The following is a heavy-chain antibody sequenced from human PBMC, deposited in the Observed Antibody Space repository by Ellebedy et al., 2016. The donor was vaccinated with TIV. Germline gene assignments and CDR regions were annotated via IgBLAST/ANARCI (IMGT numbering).Heavy chain of an antibody. CDR3: AAAPAY. CDR1: GFTFNNAW. Sequence: GGSLRLCXAASGFTFNNAWMTWVRQAPGKGLEWVGRIKDKADGGTTDYAAAVKDRFTISRDDSKNTLFLQMKSLKIEDTAVYYCAAAPAYWGQGTLVTVSS. V-gene: IGHV3-15*01. J-gene: IGHJ4*02. CDR2: IKDKADGGTT.